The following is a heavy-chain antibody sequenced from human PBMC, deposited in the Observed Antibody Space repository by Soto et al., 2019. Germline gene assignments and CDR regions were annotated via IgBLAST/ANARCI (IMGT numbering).Heavy chain of an antibody. CDR3: ARDKNHYDSSGYYLVFDY. D-gene: IGHD3-22*01. CDR1: GGTFSSYA. J-gene: IGHJ4*02. Sequence: ASVKVSCKASGGTFSSYAISWVRQAPGQGLEWMGGIVPIFGTANYAQKFQGRVTITADESTSTAYMELSSLRSEDTAVYYCARDKNHYDSSGYYLVFDYWGQGTLVTVSS. CDR2: IVPIFGTA. V-gene: IGHV1-69*13.